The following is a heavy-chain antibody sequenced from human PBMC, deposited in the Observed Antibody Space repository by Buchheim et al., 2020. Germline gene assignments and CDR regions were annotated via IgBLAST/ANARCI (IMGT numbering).Heavy chain of an antibody. CDR3: ARPLRYYDIFGYGMDV. J-gene: IGHJ6*02. D-gene: IGHD3-9*01. CDR2: IWYDGSNK. CDR1: GFTFSSYG. V-gene: IGHV3-33*01. Sequence: QVQLVESGGGVVQPGRSLRLSCAASGFTFSSYGMHWVRQAPGKGLEWVAVIWYDGSNKYYEDSVKGRFTISRDNSKNTLYLQMNSLRAEDTAVYYCARPLRYYDIFGYGMDVWGQGTT.